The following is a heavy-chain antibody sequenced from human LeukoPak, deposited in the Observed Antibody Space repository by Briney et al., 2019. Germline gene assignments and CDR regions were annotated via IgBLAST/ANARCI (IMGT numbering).Heavy chain of an antibody. CDR1: GFTFSSYG. CDR3: AKDMQGGYGSGSYSSFDY. J-gene: IGHJ4*02. V-gene: IGHV3-30*18. D-gene: IGHD3-10*01. Sequence: GGSLRLSCAASGFTFSSYGMHWVRQAPGKGLEWVAVISYDGSNKYYADSVKGRFTISRDNSKNTLYLQMNSLRAEDTAVYYCAKDMQGGYGSGSYSSFDYWGQGTLVTVSS. CDR2: ISYDGSNK.